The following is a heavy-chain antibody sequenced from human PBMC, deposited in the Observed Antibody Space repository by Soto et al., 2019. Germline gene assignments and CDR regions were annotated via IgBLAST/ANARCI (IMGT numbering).Heavy chain of an antibody. Sequence: PSETLSLTCTVSGGSISSGDYYWSWIRQPPGKGLEWIVYIYYSGSTYYNPSLKSRVTISVDTSKNQFSLKLSSVTAADTAVYYCARERVVFWSGYPYYYGMDVWGQGTTVTVSS. CDR3: ARERVVFWSGYPYYYGMDV. D-gene: IGHD3-3*01. V-gene: IGHV4-30-4*01. CDR1: GGSISSGDYY. CDR2: IYYSGST. J-gene: IGHJ6*02.